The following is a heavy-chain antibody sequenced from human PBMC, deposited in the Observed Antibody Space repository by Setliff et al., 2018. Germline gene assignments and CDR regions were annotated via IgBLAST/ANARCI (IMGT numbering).Heavy chain of an antibody. D-gene: IGHD1-1*01. J-gene: IGHJ4*02. CDR3: ARTGTYRYFDY. V-gene: IGHV4-39*01. Sequence: SETLSLTCTVSGASLNSGTYYWGWIRQPPGKGLEWIGRIYYRGDTYYNASLKGRLTISVDTSQYQFSLRLTSVTAADTAVYYCARTGTYRYFDYWGQGALVTVSS. CDR1: GASLNSGTYY. CDR2: IYYRGDT.